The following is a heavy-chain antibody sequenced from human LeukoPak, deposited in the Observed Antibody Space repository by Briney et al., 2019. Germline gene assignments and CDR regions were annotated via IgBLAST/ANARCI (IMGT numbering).Heavy chain of an antibody. CDR1: GFTFSSYA. D-gene: IGHD1-26*01. CDR3: AKKVVVGATSPYSDFQD. J-gene: IGHJ1*01. CDR2: ISGSGVTT. V-gene: IGHV3-23*01. Sequence: GGSLRLSCAASGFTFSSYAMSWVRQAPGKGLEWVSAISGSGVTTHYAGSVKGRFSISRDNSKNTLYLQMNSLRAEDTALYYCAKKVVVGATSPYSDFQDWGQGTLVTVSS.